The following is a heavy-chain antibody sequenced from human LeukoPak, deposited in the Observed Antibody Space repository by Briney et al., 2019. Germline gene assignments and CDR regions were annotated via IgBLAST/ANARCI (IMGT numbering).Heavy chain of an antibody. V-gene: IGHV1-2*02. CDR3: ARTGDFDY. D-gene: IGHD7-27*01. Sequence: ASVKVSCRASGYTFTGYYMHWVRQAPGQGLEWMGWINPNSGGTNYAQNFQGRVTMARDTSISTAYMELSSLRSDDTAIYYCARTGDFDYWGQGTLVTVSS. J-gene: IGHJ4*02. CDR2: INPNSGGT. CDR1: GYTFTGYY.